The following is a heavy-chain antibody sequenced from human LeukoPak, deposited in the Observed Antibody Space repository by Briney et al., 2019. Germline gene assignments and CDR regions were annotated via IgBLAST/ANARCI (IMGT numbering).Heavy chain of an antibody. CDR3: ASRCSGGSCYSTAVDY. Sequence: ASVTVSFMASGYTFTGYYMHWVRQAPGQGLPWMGWINANSGGTNYAQKFQGRVSMTSDTSISTAYMELSRLRSDDTAVYYCASRCSGGSCYSTAVDYWGQGTLVTVSS. CDR1: GYTFTGYY. D-gene: IGHD2-15*01. CDR2: INANSGGT. J-gene: IGHJ4*02. V-gene: IGHV1-2*02.